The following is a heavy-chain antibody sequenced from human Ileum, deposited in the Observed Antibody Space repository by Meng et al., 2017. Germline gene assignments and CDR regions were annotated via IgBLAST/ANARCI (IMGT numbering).Heavy chain of an antibody. V-gene: IGHV6-1*01. CDR1: GDSVSSNSAA. Sequence: QVQLQQSVPGLVMLSQTLSLSCSISGDSVSSNSAAWNWIRQSPSRGLEWLGRTYYRSKWYNNYAVSVRSRISINPDTSKHQFSLQLNSVTPEDTAVYYCARDGGAAPDYFDYWGQGTLVTVSS. J-gene: IGHJ4*02. D-gene: IGHD3-16*01. CDR3: ARDGGAAPDYFDY. CDR2: TYYRSKWYN.